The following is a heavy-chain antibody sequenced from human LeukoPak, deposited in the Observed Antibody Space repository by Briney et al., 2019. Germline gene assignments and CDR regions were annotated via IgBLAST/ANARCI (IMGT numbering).Heavy chain of an antibody. D-gene: IGHD3-9*01. V-gene: IGHV4-59*01. CDR2: IYYSGST. J-gene: IGHJ4*02. Sequence: SETLSLTCTVSGGSISSYYWSWIRQPPGKGLEWIGYIYYSGSTNYNPSLKSRVTISVGTSKNQFSLKLSSVTAADTAVYYCARSAGLGVTGYSYYFDYWGRGTLVTVSS. CDR1: GGSISSYY. CDR3: ARSAGLGVTGYSYYFDY.